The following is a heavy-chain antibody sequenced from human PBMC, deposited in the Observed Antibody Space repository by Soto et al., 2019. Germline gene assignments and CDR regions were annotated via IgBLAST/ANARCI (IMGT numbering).Heavy chain of an antibody. D-gene: IGHD5-18*01. J-gene: IGHJ4*02. CDR2: FDPEDGET. CDR3: ATAVDTAMGDFDY. V-gene: IGHV1-24*01. Sequence: ASVKVSCKVSGYTLTELSMHWVRQAPGKGLEWMGGFDPEDGETIYAQKFQGRVTMTEDTSTDTAYMELSNLRSEDTAVYYCATAVDTAMGDFDYWGQGTLVTVSS. CDR1: GYTLTELS.